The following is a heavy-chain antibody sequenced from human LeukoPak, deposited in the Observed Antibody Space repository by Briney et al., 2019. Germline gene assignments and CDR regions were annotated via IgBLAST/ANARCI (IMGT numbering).Heavy chain of an antibody. CDR2: IYYSGSA. J-gene: IGHJ4*02. D-gene: IGHD3-10*01. CDR3: ARESGSGTYIVY. Sequence: SETLSLTCTVSGGSISSYYWSWIRQPPGKGLEWIGHIYYSGSANHNPSLKSRATISLDTSKNQFSLRLTSVTAADTAVYYCARESGSGTYIVYWGQGTLVTVSS. CDR1: GGSISSYY. V-gene: IGHV4-59*01.